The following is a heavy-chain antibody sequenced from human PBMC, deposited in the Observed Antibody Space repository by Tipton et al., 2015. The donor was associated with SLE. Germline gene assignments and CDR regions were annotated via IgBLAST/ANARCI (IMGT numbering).Heavy chain of an antibody. V-gene: IGHV4-59*12. CDR3: ARERIAAAGTGAFDI. Sequence: LRLSCTVSGGSISSYYWSWIRQPPGKGLEWIGYIYYSGSTNYNPSLKSRVTISVDTSKNQFSLKLSSVTAADTAVYYCARERIAAAGTGAFDIWGQGTMVTVSS. D-gene: IGHD6-13*01. J-gene: IGHJ3*02. CDR2: IYYSGST. CDR1: GGSISSYY.